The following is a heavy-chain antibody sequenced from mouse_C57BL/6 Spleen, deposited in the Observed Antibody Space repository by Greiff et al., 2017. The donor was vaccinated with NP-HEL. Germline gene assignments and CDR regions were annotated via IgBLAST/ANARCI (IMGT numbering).Heavy chain of an antibody. CDR3: DKTDGGYFDV. CDR1: GFSLTSYG. V-gene: IGHV2-5*01. J-gene: IGHJ1*03. CDR2: IWRGGST. Sequence: VKVVESGPGLVQPSPCLSITCTASGFSLTSYGVHWVRQSPGKGLEWLGVIWRGGSTDYNAAFLSRLSITTDNSKSQVFFKMNSLQADDTAIYCSDKTDGGYFDVWGTGTTVTVAS.